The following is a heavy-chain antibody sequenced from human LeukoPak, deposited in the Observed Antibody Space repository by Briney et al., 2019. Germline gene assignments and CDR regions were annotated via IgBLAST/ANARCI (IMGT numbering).Heavy chain of an antibody. D-gene: IGHD3-10*01. V-gene: IGHV3-30-3*01. CDR2: ISYDGSNK. CDR1: GFTFSSYA. J-gene: IGHJ5*02. Sequence: GGSLRLSCAASGFTFSSYAMHWVRQAPGKGLEWVAVISYDGSNKYYADSVKGRFTISRDNSKNTLYLQMNSLRAEDTAVYYCARFLGGTFDPWGQGTLVTVSS. CDR3: ARFLGGTFDP.